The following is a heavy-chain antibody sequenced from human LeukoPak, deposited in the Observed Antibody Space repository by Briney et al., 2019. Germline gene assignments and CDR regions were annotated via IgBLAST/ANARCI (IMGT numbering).Heavy chain of an antibody. Sequence: PGGSLRLSCAASGFTFSSHAMHWVRQAPGKGLEWVAVISYDGSNKYYADSVKGRFTISRDNSKNTLYLQMNSLRAEDTAVYHCAIAAAGSFDYWGQGTLVTVSS. V-gene: IGHV3-30-3*01. CDR3: AIAAAGSFDY. J-gene: IGHJ4*02. CDR2: ISYDGSNK. D-gene: IGHD6-13*01. CDR1: GFTFSSHA.